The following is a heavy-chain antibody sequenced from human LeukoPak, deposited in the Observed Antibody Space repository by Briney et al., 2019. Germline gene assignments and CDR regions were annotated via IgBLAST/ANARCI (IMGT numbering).Heavy chain of an antibody. CDR3: ARDLDGGDPIDY. Sequence: GSLILSCAASGFTFSSYSMNWVRQAPGKGLEWLSYISSVSSTIYYADSVGGRFTISRDNAKNSLYLQMNRLRDEDTAVYYCARDLDGGDPIDYWGQGTLVTVSS. CDR2: ISSVSSTI. J-gene: IGHJ4*02. CDR1: GFTFSSYS. D-gene: IGHD4-17*01. V-gene: IGHV3-48*02.